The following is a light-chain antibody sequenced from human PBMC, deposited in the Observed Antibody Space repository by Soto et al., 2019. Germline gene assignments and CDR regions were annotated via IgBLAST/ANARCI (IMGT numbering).Light chain of an antibody. CDR2: SNN. Sequence: QSVLTQSPSASGTPGQRVTISRSGSSSNIGSNTANWYQQLPGTAPKLLIYSNNQRPSGVPDRFSGSKSGTSASLAITGLQSEDEGDYYCAAWDDSLKGVVFGGGTKLTVL. V-gene: IGLV1-44*01. J-gene: IGLJ3*02. CDR3: AAWDDSLKGVV. CDR1: SSNIGSNT.